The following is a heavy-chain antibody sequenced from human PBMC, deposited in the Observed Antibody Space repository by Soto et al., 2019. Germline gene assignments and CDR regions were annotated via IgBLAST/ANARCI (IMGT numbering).Heavy chain of an antibody. CDR3: STRITVFGLLIPPFDP. D-gene: IGHD3-3*01. Sequence: ETLTLTCAAYGGSVNGYYWNWVRQAPGKGLEWMWEINHTSATNYIPYLKSRVTMSVDTTKNEYSLRLSAVTAADTDIYYCSTRITVFGLLIPPFDPWGQGTQVTVSS. J-gene: IGHJ5*02. CDR1: GGSVNGYY. V-gene: IGHV4-34*01. CDR2: INHTSAT.